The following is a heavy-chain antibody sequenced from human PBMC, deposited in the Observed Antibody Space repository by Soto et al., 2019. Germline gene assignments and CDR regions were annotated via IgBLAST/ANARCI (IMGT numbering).Heavy chain of an antibody. CDR1: GVTFSSYA. CDR2: ISGSGGST. Sequence: EVQLLESGGGLVQPGGSLRLSCAASGVTFSSYAMSWVRHAPGKGLEWVSAISGSGGSTYYADSVKGRFTISRDNSKNTLYLQMNSLRAEDTAVYYCAKNTLKEDAFDIWGQGTMVTVSS. CDR3: AKNTLKEDAFDI. J-gene: IGHJ3*02. V-gene: IGHV3-23*01.